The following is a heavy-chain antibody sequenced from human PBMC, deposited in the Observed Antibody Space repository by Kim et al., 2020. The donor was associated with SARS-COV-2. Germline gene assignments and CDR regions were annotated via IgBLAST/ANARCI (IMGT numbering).Heavy chain of an antibody. CDR1: GGSISSSDYY. CDR3: AGHGCTGVVCYFYP. V-gene: IGHV4-39*01. J-gene: IGHJ5*02. D-gene: IGHD2-8*02. Sequence: SETLSLTCTVSGGSISSSDYYWGWIRQPPGKGLEWIGSIYYTGTTYYNPSLNSRVTISVDTSKNQFSLKLSSVTDATVDYVAGHGCTGVVCYFYPCVQGT. CDR2: IYYTGTT.